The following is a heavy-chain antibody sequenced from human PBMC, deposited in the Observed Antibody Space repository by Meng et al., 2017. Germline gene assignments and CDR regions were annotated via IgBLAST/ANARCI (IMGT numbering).Heavy chain of an antibody. V-gene: IGHV1-3*01. D-gene: IGHD6-19*01. CDR1: GYIFTSYA. CDR3: ARVGGSGWYVYYFDY. J-gene: IGHJ4*02. Sequence: ASVKVLCKASGYIFTSYAMHRVRQAPGQRLEWMGWINAGNGNTKYSQKFQGRVIIIRDTPASTANMELSSLRSEDAAVYYCARVGGSGWYVYYFDYWGQGTLVTVSS. CDR2: INAGNGNT.